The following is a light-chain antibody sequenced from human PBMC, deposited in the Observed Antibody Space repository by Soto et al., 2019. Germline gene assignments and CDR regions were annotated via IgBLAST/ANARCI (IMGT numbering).Light chain of an antibody. V-gene: IGLV2-14*01. CDR2: EVS. J-gene: IGLJ1*01. CDR3: SSFASSTTLV. CDR1: SSDVGGYNY. Sequence: LGQSASVSGSPGRSITISCTGTSSDVGGYNYVSWYQQHPGKAPKLMIYEVSNRPSGISNRFSGSKSGNTASLTISGLRAEDEADYYCSSFASSTTLVFGTGTKLTVL.